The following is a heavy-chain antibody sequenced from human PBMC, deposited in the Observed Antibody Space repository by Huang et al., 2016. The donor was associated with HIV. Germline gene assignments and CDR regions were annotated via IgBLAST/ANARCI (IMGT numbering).Heavy chain of an antibody. J-gene: IGHJ4*02. Sequence: QLKLQESGPGQVKPSETLSLTCTVSGDFISSTNYYWGWIRQSPGKGLEWVGRVYQSGSTNYNPSLKRRVTLSVDTSRNQFSLRLNSVTAADTAVYYCASQHIGAAATWFWGRGTQVAVSS. CDR2: VYQSGST. CDR3: ASQHIGAAATWF. V-gene: IGHV4-39*01. CDR1: GDFISSTNYY. D-gene: IGHD6-13*01.